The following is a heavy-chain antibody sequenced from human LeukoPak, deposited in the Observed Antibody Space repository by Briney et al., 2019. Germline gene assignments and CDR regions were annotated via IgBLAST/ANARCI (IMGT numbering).Heavy chain of an antibody. CDR3: ARDINSGTPTLCHRNWFDP. CDR1: GVTFSSYS. J-gene: IGHJ5*02. Sequence: PGGSLRLSCAASGVTFSSYSMNWVRQAPAKGLELDSYISSSSSTIYYADSVEGRCTISRDNANNAQYLQMNNLRAKASAVYFCARDINSGTPTLCHRNWFDPWGQGTLVTVSS. V-gene: IGHV3-48*01. D-gene: IGHD6-13*01. CDR2: ISSSSSTI.